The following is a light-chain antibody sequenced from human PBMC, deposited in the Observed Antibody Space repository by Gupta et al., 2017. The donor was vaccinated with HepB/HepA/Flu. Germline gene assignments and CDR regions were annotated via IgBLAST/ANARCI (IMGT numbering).Light chain of an antibody. V-gene: IGLV2-23*02. CDR1: SSDVGAYYL. J-gene: IGLJ1*01. CDR2: EVS. Sequence: QSALTHPASVSGSPGQSITISCAGSSSDVGAYYLVSWYQQHPGKAPKLLIYEVSKRPSGVSYRISGSKSGNTASLTISGLQAEDEADYYCYSYAGSSSYVFGTGTKVTVL. CDR3: YSYAGSSSYV.